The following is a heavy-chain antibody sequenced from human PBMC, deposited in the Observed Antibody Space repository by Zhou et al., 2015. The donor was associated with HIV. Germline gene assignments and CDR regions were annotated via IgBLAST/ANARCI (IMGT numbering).Heavy chain of an antibody. CDR3: VTAGNQHFDS. V-gene: IGHV1/OR15-9*01. Sequence: QLHVTQSGSQVRKPGTSVRVDCGVSGFDYSTYYVHWVRQTSGQGLEWMGMMSAADLSRQTREKFWGRLTMAAVITVSGSAYMELRDLRPEDTGIYYCVTAGNQHFDSWGQGTQV. J-gene: IGHJ4*02. CDR2: MSAADLSR. D-gene: IGHD3-10*01. CDR1: GFDYSTYY.